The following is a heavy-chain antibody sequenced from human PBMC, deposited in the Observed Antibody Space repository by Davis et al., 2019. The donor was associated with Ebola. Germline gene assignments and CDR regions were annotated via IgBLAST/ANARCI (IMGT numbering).Heavy chain of an antibody. Sequence: PGGSLRLSCAASGFTFSAYWMTWVRQAPGKGLEWVANIRQDGSDKHYLDSVKGRFTISRANAKNSLFLQMNSLRAGDTAVYYCARDRVPADYEYYYYLDVWGKGSTVTVSS. D-gene: IGHD2-2*01. V-gene: IGHV3-7*01. CDR1: GFTFSAYW. J-gene: IGHJ6*03. CDR3: ARDRVPADYEYYYYLDV. CDR2: IRQDGSDK.